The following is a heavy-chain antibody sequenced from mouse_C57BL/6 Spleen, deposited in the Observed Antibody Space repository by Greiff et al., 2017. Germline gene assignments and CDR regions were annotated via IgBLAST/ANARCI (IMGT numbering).Heavy chain of an antibody. V-gene: IGHV1-55*01. CDR1: GFTFTSYW. CDR2: IYPGSGST. J-gene: IGHJ2*01. CDR3: ERQLRLRKVDY. D-gene: IGHD3-2*02. Sequence: VQLQQPGAELVKPGASVKMSCTASGFTFTSYWITWVKQRPGQGLEWIGDIYPGSGSTNYNEKFKSKATLTVDTSSSTAYLQLSSLTSEDAAVYYCERQLRLRKVDYWGQGTTLTVSS.